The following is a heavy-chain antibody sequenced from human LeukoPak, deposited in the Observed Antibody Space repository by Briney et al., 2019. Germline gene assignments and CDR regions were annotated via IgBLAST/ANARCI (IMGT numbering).Heavy chain of an antibody. CDR1: GFSFSNYG. CDR2: IWHDGSNK. Sequence: PGGSLRLSCAASGFSFSNYGLHWIRQAPGKGLDWVAVIWHDGSNKYYADSVKGRFTISRDNSKNTLYLQMNSLRAEDTAIYYCVRVSEGSRGNGWDYFDTSGQGTLVTVSS. V-gene: IGHV3-33*01. D-gene: IGHD2-15*01. CDR3: VRVSEGSRGNGWDYFDT. J-gene: IGHJ4*02.